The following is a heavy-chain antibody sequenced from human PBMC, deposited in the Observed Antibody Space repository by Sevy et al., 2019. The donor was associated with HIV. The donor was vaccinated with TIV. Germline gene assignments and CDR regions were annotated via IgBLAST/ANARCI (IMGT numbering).Heavy chain of an antibody. CDR3: ARQRGLGYCSGGSCGWFDP. D-gene: IGHD2-15*01. CDR2: IIPIFGTA. J-gene: IGHJ5*02. V-gene: IGHV1-69*13. Sequence: ASVKVSCKASGGTFSSYAISWVRQAPGQGLEWMGGIIPIFGTANYAQKFQGRVTITADESTGTAYMELSSLRSEDTAVYYCARQRGLGYCSGGSCGWFDPWGQGTLVTVSS. CDR1: GGTFSSYA.